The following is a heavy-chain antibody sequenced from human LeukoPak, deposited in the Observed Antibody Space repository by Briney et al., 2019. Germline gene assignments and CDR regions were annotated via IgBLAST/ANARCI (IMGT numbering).Heavy chain of an antibody. Sequence: HTGGSLRLSCAASGFTFSSYAMSWVRQAPGKGLEWASAISGSSGHTYYADSVKGRFTISRDNSKNTLYLQMNSLRAEDTAVYYCARDLDYSTGFDYWGQGTLVTVSS. D-gene: IGHD4-11*01. CDR2: ISGSSGHT. CDR1: GFTFSSYA. V-gene: IGHV3-23*01. CDR3: ARDLDYSTGFDY. J-gene: IGHJ4*02.